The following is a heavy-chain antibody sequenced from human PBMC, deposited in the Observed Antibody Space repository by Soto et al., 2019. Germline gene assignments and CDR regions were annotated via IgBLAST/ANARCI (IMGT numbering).Heavy chain of an antibody. CDR3: VRVAFNNHYDFDY. Sequence: QVQLVQSGAEVKKPGASVKVSCKASGYTFNAYYIHWVRQAPGQGLEWMGWINPNSDVTSYAQSCQDSVTMTRDMPITTAYMELTRLRSDDTAVYYCVRVAFNNHYDFDYWGQGTLITVSS. V-gene: IGHV1-2*02. CDR1: GYTFNAYY. D-gene: IGHD3-16*01. CDR2: INPNSDVT. J-gene: IGHJ4*02.